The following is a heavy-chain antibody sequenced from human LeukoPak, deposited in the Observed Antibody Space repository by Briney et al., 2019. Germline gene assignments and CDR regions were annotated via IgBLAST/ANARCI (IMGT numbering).Heavy chain of an antibody. V-gene: IGHV4-34*01. CDR1: GGSFSGYY. D-gene: IGHD6-13*01. CDR3: ARGGGSSSWYYFDN. CDR2: INHSGST. Sequence: KTSETLSLTCAVYGGSFSGYYWSWIRQPPGKGLEWIGEINHSGSTNYNPPLKSRVNISIDTSKNQFSLKLSTVTAADTAVYNCARGGGSSSWYYFDNWGQGTLVTVSS. J-gene: IGHJ4*02.